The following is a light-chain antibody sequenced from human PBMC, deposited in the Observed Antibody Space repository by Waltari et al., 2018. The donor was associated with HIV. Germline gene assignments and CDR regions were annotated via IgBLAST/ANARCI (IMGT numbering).Light chain of an antibody. Sequence: DIQMTQSPSFLSASVGDRVTITCQASQDISSYLNWYQQKPGKAPKLLIYDASDLETGVPSRFSGSGSGTDFTFTISSLQPADIATYYCQQYDNVPVTFGPGTKVEIK. CDR1: QDISSY. CDR2: DAS. CDR3: QQYDNVPVT. V-gene: IGKV1-33*01. J-gene: IGKJ3*01.